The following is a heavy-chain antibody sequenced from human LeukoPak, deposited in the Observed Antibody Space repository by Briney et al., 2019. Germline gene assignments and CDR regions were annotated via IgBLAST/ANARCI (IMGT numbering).Heavy chain of an antibody. CDR2: IYYSGST. CDR3: ARQFVGYSFFDY. CDR1: GGSISSSSYY. J-gene: IGHJ4*02. Sequence: SETLSLTCTVSGGSISSSSYYWGWIRQPPGKGLEWIGSIYYSGSTYYNPSLKSRVTISVDTSKNQFSLKLSSVSAADTAVYYCARQFVGYSFFDYWGQGTLVTVSS. V-gene: IGHV4-39*01. D-gene: IGHD5-18*01.